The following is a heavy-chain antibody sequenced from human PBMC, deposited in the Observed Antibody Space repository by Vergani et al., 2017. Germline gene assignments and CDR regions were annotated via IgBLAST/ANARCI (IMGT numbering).Heavy chain of an antibody. D-gene: IGHD2-2*01. Sequence: EVQLVESGGVVVQPGGSLRLSCAASGFTFDDYTMHWVRQAPGKGLEWVSLISWDGGSTYYADSVKGRFTISRDNSKNSLYLQMNSLRAEDTAVYYCAKSQLLLFDYWGQGTLVTVSS. J-gene: IGHJ4*02. V-gene: IGHV3-43*01. CDR3: AKSQLLLFDY. CDR1: GFTFDDYT. CDR2: ISWDGGST.